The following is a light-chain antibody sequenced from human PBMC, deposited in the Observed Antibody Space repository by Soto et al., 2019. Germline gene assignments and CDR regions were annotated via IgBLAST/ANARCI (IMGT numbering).Light chain of an antibody. V-gene: IGKV3-15*01. CDR2: GAS. Sequence: EIVMTQSPATLSVSRGERATLSCRASQSVSSNLAWYQQKPGQAPRLLIYGASTRATGIPARFSGSGSGTEFTLTISSLQSEDFEVYYCQQYNNWPPPLTFGGGTKVEIK. J-gene: IGKJ4*01. CDR3: QQYNNWPPPLT. CDR1: QSVSSN.